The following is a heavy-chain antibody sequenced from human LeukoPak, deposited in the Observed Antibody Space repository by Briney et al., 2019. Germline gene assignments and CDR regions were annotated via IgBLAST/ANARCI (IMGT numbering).Heavy chain of an antibody. CDR1: GFTLSDYY. CDR3: ARETVAGTLDY. V-gene: IGHV3-11*01. Sequence: PGGSLRLSCGVAGFTLSDYYMSWIRQAPGKGLEWISDISSRDGTINFADSVRGRFAVSWDNGKNSLFLQMNSLRADDTAIYYCARETVAGTLDYWGEGALVTVSS. CDR2: ISSRDGTI. J-gene: IGHJ4*02. D-gene: IGHD6-19*01.